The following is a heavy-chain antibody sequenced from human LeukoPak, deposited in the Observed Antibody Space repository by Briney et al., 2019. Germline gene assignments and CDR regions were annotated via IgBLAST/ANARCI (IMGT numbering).Heavy chain of an antibody. Sequence: SVKVSCKASGGTFSSYAISWVRQAPGQGLEWMGRIIPILGIANYAQKFQGRVTITADKSTSTAYMELSSLRSEDTAVYYCARDLYCTGGSCYNDYWGQGTLVTVSS. CDR2: IIPILGIA. J-gene: IGHJ4*02. CDR3: ARDLYCTGGSCYNDY. V-gene: IGHV1-69*04. CDR1: GGTFSSYA. D-gene: IGHD2-15*01.